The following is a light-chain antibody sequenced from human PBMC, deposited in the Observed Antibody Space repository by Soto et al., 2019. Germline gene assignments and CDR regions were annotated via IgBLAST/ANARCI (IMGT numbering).Light chain of an antibody. V-gene: IGKV3-20*01. CDR2: GAS. CDR1: QSISRD. Sequence: VLSQCQPTMSLYPGARTTSFCRASQSISRDLAWYQQKPGQGPRLLIYGASSRATGIPDRFSGSGSGTDFTLTINRLEPEDFAMYYCQQDGSSPPTFGQ. J-gene: IGKJ1*01. CDR3: QQDGSSPPT.